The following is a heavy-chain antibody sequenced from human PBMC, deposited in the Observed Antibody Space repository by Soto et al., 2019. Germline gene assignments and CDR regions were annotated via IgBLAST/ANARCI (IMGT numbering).Heavy chain of an antibody. CDR3: ARINSGWGPLSPYPFGY. V-gene: IGHV3-21*01. CDR1: GFIFSRSA. J-gene: IGHJ4*02. D-gene: IGHD6-19*01. CDR2: ISSSSSYI. Sequence: AGGSLRLSCAASGFIFSRSAMNWVRQAPGKGLEWVSSISSSSSYIYYADSVKGRFTISRDNAKNSLYLQMNSLRAEDTAVSSCARINSGWGPLSPYPFGYWGQRALGTVSS.